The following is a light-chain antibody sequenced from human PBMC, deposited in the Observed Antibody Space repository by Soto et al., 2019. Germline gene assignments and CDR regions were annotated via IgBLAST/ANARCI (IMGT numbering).Light chain of an antibody. J-gene: IGKJ5*01. CDR1: QDIYNY. Sequence: DIQMTQSPSSLSASVGDRVTITCQASQDIYNYLNWYQQKPGKAPKLLICDASNLETGVPSRFSGSGSGKDFTFTISSLQPEDIATYYCQQYDNLPITFGQGTRLEI. CDR3: QQYDNLPIT. V-gene: IGKV1-33*01. CDR2: DAS.